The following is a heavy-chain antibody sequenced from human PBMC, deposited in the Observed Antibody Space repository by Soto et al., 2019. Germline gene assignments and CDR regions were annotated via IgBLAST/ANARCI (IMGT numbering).Heavy chain of an antibody. D-gene: IGHD3-16*02. CDR3: TTDQTPTDYDYVWGSYRWLYGMDV. J-gene: IGHJ6*02. CDR2: IKSKTDGGTT. CDR1: GFTFSNAW. V-gene: IGHV3-15*07. Sequence: GGSLRLSCAASGFTFSNAWMNWVRQAPGKGLEWVGRIKSKTDGGTTDYAAPVKGRFTISRDDSKNTLYLQMNSLKTEDTAVYYCTTDQTPTDYDYVWGSYRWLYGMDVWGQGTTVTVSS.